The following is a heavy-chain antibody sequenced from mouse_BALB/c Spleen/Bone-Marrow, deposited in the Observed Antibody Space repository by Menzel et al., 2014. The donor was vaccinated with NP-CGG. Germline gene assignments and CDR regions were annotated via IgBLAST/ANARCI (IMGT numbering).Heavy chain of an antibody. D-gene: IGHD1-1*01. J-gene: IGHJ3*01. CDR1: VFAFSSYD. Sequence: EVKLVDSGGGLVKPGGSLKLSCAASVFAFSSYDMSWVRQTPEKRLEGVAYISSGGGSTYYSDTVKGRFTISRDNAKNTLYLQMSSLRSEDTAMYYCARQILRGFAYWGQGTLVTVSA. CDR2: ISSGGGST. V-gene: IGHV5-12-1*01. CDR3: ARQILRGFAY.